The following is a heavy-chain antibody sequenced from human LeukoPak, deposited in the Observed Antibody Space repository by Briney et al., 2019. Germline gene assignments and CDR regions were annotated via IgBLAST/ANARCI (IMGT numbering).Heavy chain of an antibody. J-gene: IGHJ6*03. Sequence: GASVTVSCTASGYTFTGYYMHWVRQAPGQGLEWMGWINPNSGGTNYAQKFQGRVTMTRDTSISTAYMELSRLRSDDTAVYYCARGGGSSTYYYYYMDVWGKGTTVTVSS. CDR1: GYTFTGYY. CDR2: INPNSGGT. V-gene: IGHV1-2*02. D-gene: IGHD2-15*01. CDR3: ARGGGSSTYYYYYMDV.